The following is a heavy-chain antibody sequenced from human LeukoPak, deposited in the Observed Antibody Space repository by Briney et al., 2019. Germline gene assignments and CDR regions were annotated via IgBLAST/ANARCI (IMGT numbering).Heavy chain of an antibody. V-gene: IGHV3-21*01. Sequence: GGSLRLSCAASGFTFGDYSMNWVRQAPGKGLEWVSSITPDSSYKYYGDSVKGRFTISRDNAENSLYLQMNGLRAEDTAVYYCTRGCSGTCYFSDCWGQGTLVTVSS. J-gene: IGHJ4*02. CDR3: TRGCSGTCYFSDC. CDR2: ITPDSSYK. D-gene: IGHD2-2*01. CDR1: GFTFGDYS.